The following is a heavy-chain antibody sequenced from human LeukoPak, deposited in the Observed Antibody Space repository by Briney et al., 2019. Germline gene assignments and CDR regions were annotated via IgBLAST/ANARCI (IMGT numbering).Heavy chain of an antibody. CDR3: ARARGSRDGYNDY. J-gene: IGHJ4*02. Sequence: GGSLRLSCAASGFTFSSYAMHWVRQAPGKGLEYVSGISSNGGSTYYANSVKGRFSISRDNFKNTLYLQMGSLRAEDMAVYYCARARGSRDGYNDYWGQGTLVTVSS. D-gene: IGHD5-24*01. V-gene: IGHV3-64*01. CDR1: GFTFSSYA. CDR2: ISSNGGST.